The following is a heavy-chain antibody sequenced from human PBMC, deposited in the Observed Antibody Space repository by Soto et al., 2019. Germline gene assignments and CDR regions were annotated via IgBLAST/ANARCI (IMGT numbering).Heavy chain of an antibody. V-gene: IGHV1-3*01. CDR1: GYSFTSYA. Sequence: QVRLVQSGTEVKKPGASMKLSCKASGYSFTSYAIHWVRRAPGQRLEWMGWIFAGNGDTEYSPKFQDRVTITRDTSASTTYIQLTSLGSADTAVYYCARNVPHTGYYNHWGPGTLVTVSS. CDR3: ARNVPHTGYYNH. D-gene: IGHD3-9*01. J-gene: IGHJ5*02. CDR2: IFAGNGDT.